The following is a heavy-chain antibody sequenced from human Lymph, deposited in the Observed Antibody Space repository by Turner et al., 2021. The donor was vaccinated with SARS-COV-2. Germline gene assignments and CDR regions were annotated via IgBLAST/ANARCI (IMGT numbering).Heavy chain of an antibody. CDR3: AKGVRGAMIVVVIPYFDY. CDR2: ISGSGGDT. V-gene: IGHV3-23*01. CDR1: GFTFSSYA. D-gene: IGHD3-22*01. Sequence: EVQLLESGGGLVQHGGSLRLSCAASGFTFSSYAMSWVRQAPGKGLEWVSAISGSGGDTYYADSVKGRFTISRDNSKNTLYLQMNSLRAEDTAVYYCAKGVRGAMIVVVIPYFDYWGQGTLVTVSS. J-gene: IGHJ4*02.